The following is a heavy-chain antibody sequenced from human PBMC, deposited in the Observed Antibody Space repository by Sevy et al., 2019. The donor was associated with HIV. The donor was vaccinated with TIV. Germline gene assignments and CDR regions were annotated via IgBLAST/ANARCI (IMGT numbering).Heavy chain of an antibody. V-gene: IGHV3-33*01. Sequence: GGSLRLSCAASGFTFSSYGMHWVRKAPGKGLEWVAVIWNDGSNQYYADSVEGRFTVSRDNSTNTLYLQMNSLRAEDTAVYYCARAPGYCTSTNCYDWFDPWGHGTLVTVSS. CDR3: ARAPGYCTSTNCYDWFDP. D-gene: IGHD2-2*01. CDR2: IWNDGSNQ. CDR1: GFTFSSYG. J-gene: IGHJ5*02.